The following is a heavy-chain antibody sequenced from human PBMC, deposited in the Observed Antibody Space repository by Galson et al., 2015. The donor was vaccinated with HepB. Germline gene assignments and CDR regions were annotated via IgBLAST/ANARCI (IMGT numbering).Heavy chain of an antibody. D-gene: IGHD3-22*01. CDR3: ARDLEYGITMIVVGDAFDI. J-gene: IGHJ3*02. CDR2: IIPIFGTA. Sequence: SVKVSCKASGGTFSSYAISWVRQAPGQGLEWMGGIIPIFGTANYAQKFQGRVTITADESTSTAYMGLSSLRPEDTAVYYCARDLEYGITMIVVGDAFDIWGQGTMVTVSS. CDR1: GGTFSSYA. V-gene: IGHV1-69*13.